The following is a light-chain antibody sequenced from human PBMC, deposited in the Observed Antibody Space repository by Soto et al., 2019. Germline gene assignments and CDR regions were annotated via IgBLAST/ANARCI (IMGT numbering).Light chain of an antibody. CDR1: SSDIGGYNY. CDR2: EVN. V-gene: IGLV2-14*01. CDR3: ATWYDSLNDYV. Sequence: QSVLTQPASVSGSPGQSITISCTGTSSDIGGYNYVSWYQQHPGKAPKLMIYEVNNRPSGVSNRFSGSKSGNTASLTISGLQPEDEADYYCATWYDSLNDYVFATGTKVTVL. J-gene: IGLJ1*01.